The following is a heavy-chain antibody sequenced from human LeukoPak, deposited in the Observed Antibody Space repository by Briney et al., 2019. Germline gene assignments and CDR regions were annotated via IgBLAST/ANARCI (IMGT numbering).Heavy chain of an antibody. V-gene: IGHV3-48*01. CDR3: ARATGYSSSWYGWRPYYFDY. CDR2: ISSSSSTI. CDR1: GFTFSSYS. J-gene: IGHJ4*02. D-gene: IGHD6-13*01. Sequence: GGSLRLSCAASGFTFSSYSMNWVRQAPGKGLEWVSYISSSSSTIYYADSVKGRFTISRDNAKNSLYLQMNSLRAEDTAVYYCARATGYSSSWYGWRPYYFDYWGQGTLVTVSS.